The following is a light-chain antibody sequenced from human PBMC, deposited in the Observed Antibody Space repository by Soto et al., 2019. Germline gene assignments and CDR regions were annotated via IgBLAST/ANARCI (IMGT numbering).Light chain of an antibody. V-gene: IGLV2-14*01. Sequence: QSALTQPASVSGSPGQSIAISCTGTSSDVGGYNYVSWYQQHPGKAPKLIIYDVSNRPSGFSNRFSGSKSGNAASLTISGLQAEDEADYYCSSYTSSSLDVFGTGTKLTVL. J-gene: IGLJ1*01. CDR3: SSYTSSSLDV. CDR2: DVS. CDR1: SSDVGGYNY.